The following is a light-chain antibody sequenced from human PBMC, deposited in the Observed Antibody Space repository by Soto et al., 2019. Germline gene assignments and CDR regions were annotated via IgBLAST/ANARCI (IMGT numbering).Light chain of an antibody. CDR1: QSVGSS. Sequence: EIVLTQSPATLSLSPWGRATLSCRASQSVGSSLAWYQQRPGQAPRLLIYDAFIRATGIPARFSGSESGTDFTLTISSLEPEDFAVYYCQQRSNWPLTFGQGTRLEIK. CDR2: DAF. V-gene: IGKV3-11*01. J-gene: IGKJ5*01. CDR3: QQRSNWPLT.